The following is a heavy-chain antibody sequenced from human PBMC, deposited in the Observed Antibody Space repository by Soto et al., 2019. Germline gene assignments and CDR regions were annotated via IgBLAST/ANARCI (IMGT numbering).Heavy chain of an antibody. CDR2: IYYSGST. Sequence: SETLSLTCTVSGGSISGYYWSWIRQPPGKGLEWIGHIYYSGSTNYNPSLKSRVTISVDRSKNQFSLKLSSVTAADMAVYYCARGEGAIQDTVFDYWGQGTLVTVSS. D-gene: IGHD1-26*01. CDR3: ARGEGAIQDTVFDY. J-gene: IGHJ4*02. V-gene: IGHV4-59*12. CDR1: GGSISGYY.